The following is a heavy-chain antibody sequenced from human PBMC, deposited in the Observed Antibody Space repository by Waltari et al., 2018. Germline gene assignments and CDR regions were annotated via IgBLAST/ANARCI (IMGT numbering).Heavy chain of an antibody. J-gene: IGHJ4*02. CDR2: IIPIFGTA. Sequence: QVQLVQSGAEVKKPGSSVKVSCKASGGTFSSYAISWVRQAPGQGLEWMGGIIPIFGTANYAQKFQGRGTITADESTSTAYMKLSSVTAADTAVYYCARDGYYYDSSGYYGLDYWGQGTLVTVAS. V-gene: IGHV1-69*13. CDR3: ARDGYYYDSSGYYGLDY. CDR1: GGTFSSYA. D-gene: IGHD3-22*01.